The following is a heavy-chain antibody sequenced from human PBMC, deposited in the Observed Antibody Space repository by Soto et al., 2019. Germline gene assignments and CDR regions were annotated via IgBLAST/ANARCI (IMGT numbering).Heavy chain of an antibody. CDR3: ARTEGYYYDSSGYYLREDAWYFDY. CDR2: ISYDGSNK. J-gene: IGHJ4*02. CDR1: GFTLSSYA. D-gene: IGHD3-22*01. V-gene: IGHV3-30-3*01. Sequence: QVQLVESGGGVVQPGRSLRLSCAASGFTLSSYAMHWVRQAPGKGLEWVAVISYDGSNKYYADSVKGRFTISRDNSKYTLYLQMNSLRAEDTAVYYCARTEGYYYDSSGYYLREDAWYFDYWGQGTLVTVSS.